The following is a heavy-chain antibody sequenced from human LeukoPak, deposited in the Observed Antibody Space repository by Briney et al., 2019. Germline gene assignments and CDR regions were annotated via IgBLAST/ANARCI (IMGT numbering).Heavy chain of an antibody. V-gene: IGHV4-59*12. J-gene: IGHJ4*02. CDR2: IYYSGST. CDR1: GGSISDYFSPYY. D-gene: IGHD1-1*01. Sequence: SETLSLTCAVSGGSISDYFSPYYWTWIRQPPGKGLEWIGYIYYSGSTNYSPSFKSRVTILADTSKNQFSLKLSSVTAADTAVYYCARVNINNWHSCDYWGQGTLVTVSS. CDR3: ARVNINNWHSCDY.